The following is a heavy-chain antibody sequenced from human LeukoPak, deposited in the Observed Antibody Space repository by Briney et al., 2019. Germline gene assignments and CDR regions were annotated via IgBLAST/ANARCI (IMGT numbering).Heavy chain of an antibody. D-gene: IGHD3-10*01. J-gene: IGHJ4*02. V-gene: IGHV3-11*01. CDR1: EFVFSDYY. CDR2: ISSGGDTK. CDR3: ARKMGGDYGSGTFFDL. Sequence: GGSLRLSCAASEFVFSDYYMSSVRQAPGKGLEWVSYISSGGDTKYYADSVKGRFTISRDNAKNSLYLKMNNLRAEDTAVYYWARKMGGDYGSGTFFDLWGQGNMVTVSS.